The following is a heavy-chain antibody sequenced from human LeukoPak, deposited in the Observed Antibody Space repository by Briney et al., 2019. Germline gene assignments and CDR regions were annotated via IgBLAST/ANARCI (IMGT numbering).Heavy chain of an antibody. CDR3: TRAVVVARYYYYYYGMDV. CDR2: IRSKAYGGTT. CDR1: GFTFGDYA. J-gene: IGHJ6*02. V-gene: IGHV3-49*04. D-gene: IGHD2-15*01. Sequence: GGSLGLSCTASGFTFGDYAMSWVRQAPGKGLEWVGFIRSKAYGGTTEYAASVKGRFTISRGDSKSIAYLQMNSLKTEDTAMYYCTRAVVVARYYYYYYGMDVWGQGTTVTVPS.